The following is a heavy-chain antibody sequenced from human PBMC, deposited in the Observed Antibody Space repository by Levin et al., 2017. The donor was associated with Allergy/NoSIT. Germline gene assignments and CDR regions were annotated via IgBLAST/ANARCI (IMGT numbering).Heavy chain of an antibody. CDR1: GFLLSSSGMS. CDR2: IHWDDDK. J-gene: IGHJ4*02. V-gene: IGHV2-70*11. Sequence: SGPTLVKPRQTLTLTCTFSGFLLSSSGMSVSWIRQPPGRALEFLARIHWDDDKYYNESLLTRLTISKDTSKDQVVLTLANMQPLDTATYFCAQTLIVSTPRFDSWGQGVLVTVSS. D-gene: IGHD5/OR15-5a*01. CDR3: AQTLIVSTPRFDS.